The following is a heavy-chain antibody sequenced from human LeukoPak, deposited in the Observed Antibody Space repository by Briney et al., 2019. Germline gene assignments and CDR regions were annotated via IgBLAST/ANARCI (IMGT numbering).Heavy chain of an antibody. CDR1: GYTFTKYL. CDR3: ARPLFCAFDNCGYWLDP. V-gene: IGHV1-46*01. CDR2: INPNGDAT. D-gene: IGHD1-20*01. J-gene: IGHJ5*02. Sequence: ASVKVSCKTSGYTFTKYLIHWVRQAPGQGLEWVGTINPNGDATNYAPRLQGRLTLTQDTSTSTVYMELRGLTPDDTAVYYCARPLFCAFDNCGYWLDPWGPGTLVAVSS.